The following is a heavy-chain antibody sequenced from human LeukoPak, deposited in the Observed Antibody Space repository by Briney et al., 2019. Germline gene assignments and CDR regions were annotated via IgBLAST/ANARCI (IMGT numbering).Heavy chain of an antibody. J-gene: IGHJ4*02. CDR1: GFTFSDYY. V-gene: IGHV3-11*01. D-gene: IGHD5-12*01. CDR2: ISSSGSTI. CDR3: ARATSWLREDRTDY. Sequence: GGSLRLSCAASGFTFSDYYMSWIRQAPGKGLEWVSYISSSGSTIYYADSVKGRFTTSRDNAKNSLYLQMNSLRAEDTAVYYCARATSWLREDRTDYWGQGTLVTVSS.